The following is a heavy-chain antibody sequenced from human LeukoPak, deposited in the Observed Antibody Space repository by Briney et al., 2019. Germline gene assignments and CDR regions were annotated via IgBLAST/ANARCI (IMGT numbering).Heavy chain of an antibody. CDR2: ISGSGGST. CDR1: GFTFSSYA. CDR3: AKDPPIAVAGQVGSRGNNYFDY. V-gene: IGHV3-23*01. D-gene: IGHD6-19*01. J-gene: IGHJ4*02. Sequence: HPGGSLRLSCAASGFTFSSYAMSWVRQAPGKGLEWVSAISGSGGSTYYADSVKGRFTISRDNSKNTLYLQMNSLRAEDTAVYYCAKDPPIAVAGQVGSRGNNYFDYWGQGTLVTVSS.